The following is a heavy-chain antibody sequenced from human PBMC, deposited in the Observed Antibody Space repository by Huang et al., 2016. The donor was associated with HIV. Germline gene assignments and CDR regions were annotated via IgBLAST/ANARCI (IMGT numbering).Heavy chain of an antibody. D-gene: IGHD3-3*01. V-gene: IGHV4-34*02. J-gene: IGHJ6*02. CDR2: IKPGGST. CDR3: ARMPTPSYYDTWSLSPVEEDFFYYNLDV. CDR1: GASFNTYY. Sequence: QVRLEQWGQGLLKPSETLSLTCAVYGASFNTYYWSWVRQSPAKGLEWIGEIKPGGSTTYNTSIKSRVNMTVDTSKKQFYLKFRASTAADAAIYDCARMPTPSYYDTWSLSPVEEDFFYYNLDVWGQGTPVSVSS.